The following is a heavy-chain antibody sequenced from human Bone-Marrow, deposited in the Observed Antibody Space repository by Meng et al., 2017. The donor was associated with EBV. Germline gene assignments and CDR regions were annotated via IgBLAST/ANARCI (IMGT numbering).Heavy chain of an antibody. D-gene: IGHD3-16*02. CDR1: GGSIRRGGYY. V-gene: IGHV4-30-4*01. Sequence: QVQLQESSPGLVKPSQTLSLTCVVSGGSIRRGGYYWSWIRQPPGKGLEWIGYMYYSGSTYHNPSLKSRVSISVNTSKNQFSLKLSSVTAADTAVYYCARQGRYYDYIWGSYRPEGFNSWGQGPLVTVDS. CDR3: ARQGRYYDYIWGSYRPEGFNS. J-gene: IGHJ4*02. CDR2: MYYSGST.